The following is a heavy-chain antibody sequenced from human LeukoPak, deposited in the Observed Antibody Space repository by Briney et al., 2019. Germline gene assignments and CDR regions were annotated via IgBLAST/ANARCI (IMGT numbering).Heavy chain of an antibody. D-gene: IGHD6-19*01. CDR1: GDSINNYY. Sequence: SQTLSLTCTVSGDSINNYYWSWIRQPPRKGLEWIGWIYYTGSTNYNASLKSRLTFSIDTSKNLFSLKLTSVTAADTAIYYCVRAGASGWYTGGAFDVWGQGTMVTVSS. J-gene: IGHJ3*01. CDR2: IYYTGST. V-gene: IGHV4-59*01. CDR3: VRAGASGWYTGGAFDV.